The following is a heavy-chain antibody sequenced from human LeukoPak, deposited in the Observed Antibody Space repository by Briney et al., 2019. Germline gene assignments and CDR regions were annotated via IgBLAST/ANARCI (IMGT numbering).Heavy chain of an antibody. CDR1: GGSIGNSY. J-gene: IGHJ4*02. CDR2: IYYTGDS. Sequence: SETLSLTCTVSGGSIGNSYWSWIRQPPGKGLEWIGYIYYTGDSNYNPSLKSRVAISLDTSKNQLSLNLRSVTAADTAVYYCARHEFASPFDSWGQGTLVTVSS. CDR3: ARHEFASPFDS. D-gene: IGHD2-21*01. V-gene: IGHV4-59*08.